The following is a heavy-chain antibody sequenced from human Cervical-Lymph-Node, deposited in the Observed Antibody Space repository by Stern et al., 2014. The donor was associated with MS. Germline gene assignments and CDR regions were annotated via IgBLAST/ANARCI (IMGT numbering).Heavy chain of an antibody. CDR3: AREGADNDAFDV. Sequence: VQLVESGAEVKKPGASVTVSCRTSGYTFIDYYIHWVRQAPGQGLEWMVIINLSDGATTYAQKFQGRVTMTRDTSTNTAYMQLGSLTSEDTAVFFCAREGADNDAFDVWGQGTMVTVSS. CDR2: INLSDGAT. V-gene: IGHV1-46*03. J-gene: IGHJ3*01. CDR1: GYTFIDYY. D-gene: IGHD1-26*01.